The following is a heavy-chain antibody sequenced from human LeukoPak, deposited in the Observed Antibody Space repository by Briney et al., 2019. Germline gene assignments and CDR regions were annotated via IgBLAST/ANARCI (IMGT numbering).Heavy chain of an antibody. J-gene: IGHJ2*01. D-gene: IGHD2-2*01. CDR2: LYSGGDT. CDR1: GFTFSTNA. V-gene: IGHV3-53*01. Sequence: GGSLRLSCLTSGFTFSTNAMSWVRQAPGKGLEWVSVLYSGGDTYYADSVKGRFTVSRDNSKNTLYLQMNSLGAEDTAVYYCARDTSGYCSTSRCYGSWYFDLWGRGTLVTVSS. CDR3: ARDTSGYCSTSRCYGSWYFDL.